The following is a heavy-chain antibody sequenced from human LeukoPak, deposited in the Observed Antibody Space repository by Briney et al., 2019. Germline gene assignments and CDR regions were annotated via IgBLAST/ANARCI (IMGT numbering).Heavy chain of an antibody. CDR2: TSAHNDDT. V-gene: IGHV1-18*01. J-gene: IGHJ4*02. CDR3: ARDWDSRNDYFDP. CDR1: GCTFTSYG. D-gene: IGHD1-1*01. Sequence: ASVKVSCKASGCTFTSYGISWVRQAPGQGLEWMGWTSAHNDDTNYAETLQGRLTMTTDISTSTAYMELTSLRSDDTAVYYCARDWDSRNDYFDPWGQGTLVIVSS.